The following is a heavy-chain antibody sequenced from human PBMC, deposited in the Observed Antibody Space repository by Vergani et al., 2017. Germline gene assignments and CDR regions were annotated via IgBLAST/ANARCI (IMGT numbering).Heavy chain of an antibody. V-gene: IGHV3-30*02. CDR1: GFTFFSYG. J-gene: IGHJ6*03. Sequence: QVQLLESGGGVVRPGGSLRLSCAASGFTFFSYGMHWVRQAPGKGLEWVAFIQYSGNRQVYADSVKGRFTISRDNPNNTLYLHLSSLRTEDTAMYYCAKAYSSPLNYYYYYMDVWGKGTTVTVSS. D-gene: IGHD4-11*01. CDR3: AKAYSSPLNYYYYYMDV. CDR2: IQYSGNRQ.